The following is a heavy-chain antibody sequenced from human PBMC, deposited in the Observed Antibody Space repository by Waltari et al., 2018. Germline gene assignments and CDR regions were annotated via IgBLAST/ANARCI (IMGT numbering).Heavy chain of an antibody. CDR3: ARDPRITGTFYYYYYYMDV. CDR1: GFTFSSYS. CDR2: ISSSSSTI. D-gene: IGHD1-7*01. J-gene: IGHJ6*03. Sequence: EVQLVESGGGLVQPGGSLRLSCAASGFTFSSYSMNWVRQAPGKGLEWVSYISSSSSTIYYADAGKGRFTISRDNAKNSLYLQMNSLRAEDTAVYYCARDPRITGTFYYYYYYMDVWGKGTTVTVSS. V-gene: IGHV3-48*04.